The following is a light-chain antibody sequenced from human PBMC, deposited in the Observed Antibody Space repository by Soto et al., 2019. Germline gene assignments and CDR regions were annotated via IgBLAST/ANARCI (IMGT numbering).Light chain of an antibody. CDR3: LQNKIYPPT. CDR1: QDIGND. V-gene: IGKV1-17*01. CDR2: AAS. J-gene: IGKJ4*01. Sequence: DIQMTQSPSSLSAAVGDRVTITCRASQDIGNDLGWYQQKPGRAPKRLIYAASTLQTGAPSRFSGSGSGTEFTLTISSLEPEDSATYYCLQNKIYPPTFGGGTKVDIK.